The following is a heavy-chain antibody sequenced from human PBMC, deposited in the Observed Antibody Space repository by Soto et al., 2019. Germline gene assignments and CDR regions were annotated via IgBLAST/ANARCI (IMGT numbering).Heavy chain of an antibody. CDR1: GGSFSGYY. J-gene: IGHJ6*03. V-gene: IGHV4-34*01. Sequence: SETLSLTCAVYGGSFSGYYWSWIRQPPGKGLEWIGEINHRGSTDYNTSLMSRVTVSVDTSKDQFSLKLSSVTAADTAVYYCANMAYIYYYMDVWGKGTTVTVSS. CDR3: ANMAYIYYYMDV. CDR2: INHRGST. D-gene: IGHD3-10*01.